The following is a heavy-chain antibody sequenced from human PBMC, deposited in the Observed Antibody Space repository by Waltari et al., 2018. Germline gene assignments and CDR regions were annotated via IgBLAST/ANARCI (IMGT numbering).Heavy chain of an antibody. CDR3: ARRGQWWELLERWDYFDY. CDR1: GFTFSSYW. D-gene: IGHD1-26*01. CDR2: IKQDGSEK. V-gene: IGHV3-7*01. Sequence: EVQLVESGGGLVQPGGSLRLSCAASGFTFSSYWMSWVRQAPGKGLEWVANIKQDGSEKYYVDSVKGRCTIARDNAKNALYLQMNSLRAEDTAVYYCARRGQWWELLERWDYFDYWGQGTLVTVSS. J-gene: IGHJ4*02.